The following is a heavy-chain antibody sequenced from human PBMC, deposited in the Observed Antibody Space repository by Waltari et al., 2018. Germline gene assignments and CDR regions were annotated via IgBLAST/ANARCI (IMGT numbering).Heavy chain of an antibody. CDR2: MGGDGSDT. J-gene: IGHJ4*02. CDR1: GFTFSNYY. V-gene: IGHV3-74*01. Sequence: EVQLVESGGGLVQPGGSLRLSCAASGFTFSNYYMHWVRQTPGKGLVWVSRMGGDGSDTGYADSVKGRFTISRDNAEDTVYLQMNSLRAEDTAVYYCVAWRNGGVWGQGTLVTVSS. D-gene: IGHD2-8*01. CDR3: VAWRNGGV.